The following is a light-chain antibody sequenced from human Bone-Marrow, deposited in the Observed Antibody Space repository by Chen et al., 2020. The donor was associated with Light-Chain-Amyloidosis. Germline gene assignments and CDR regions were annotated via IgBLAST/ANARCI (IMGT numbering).Light chain of an antibody. CDR3: QSYQGSSQGV. Sequence: NFMLTQPHSVSESPGKTVIISCTRSSGSIATNYVQWYQQRPGSSPTTVIYEDDQRPSGVPDRFSGSSDRSSNSASLTVSGLKAEDEPDYYCQSYQGSSQGVFGGGTKLTVL. CDR2: EDD. CDR1: SGSIATNY. J-gene: IGLJ3*02. V-gene: IGLV6-57*01.